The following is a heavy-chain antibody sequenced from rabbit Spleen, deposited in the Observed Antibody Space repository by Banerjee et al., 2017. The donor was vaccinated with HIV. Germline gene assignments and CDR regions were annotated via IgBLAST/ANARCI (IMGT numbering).Heavy chain of an antibody. CDR2: IAGSSSAFA. D-gene: IGHD7-1*01. J-gene: IGHJ6*01. Sequence: QSLEESGECRVQPEGSLGRPRKASGGSFRSSNYKCWVRQAPGKGLEWLSCIAGSSSAFAYSATWAKGRFPISITSSTTATLQMNSLTVADTATYFCARDTDTSFSSYDMDLWGPGTLVTVS. CDR3: ARDTDTSFSSYDMDL. V-gene: IGHV1S40*01. CDR1: GGSFRSSNY.